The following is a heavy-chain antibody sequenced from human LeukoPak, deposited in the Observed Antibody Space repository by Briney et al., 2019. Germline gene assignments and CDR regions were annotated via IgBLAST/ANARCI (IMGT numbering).Heavy chain of an antibody. CDR1: GYTFTSYD. V-gene: IGHV1-8*01. CDR2: MNPNSGNT. CDR3: ARDEVVRYYYGSGSYSFDY. J-gene: IGHJ4*02. D-gene: IGHD3-10*01. Sequence: GASVKVSCKASGYTFTSYDINWVRQATGQGLEWMGWMNPNSGNTGYAQKFQGRVTMTRNTSISTAYMELSSLRSEDTAVYYCARDEVVRYYYGSGSYSFDYWGQGTLVTVSS.